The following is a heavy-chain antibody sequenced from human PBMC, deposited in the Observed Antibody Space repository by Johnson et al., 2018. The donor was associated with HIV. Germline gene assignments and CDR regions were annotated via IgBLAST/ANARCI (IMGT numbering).Heavy chain of an antibody. CDR1: GFTFTNFW. J-gene: IGHJ3*02. CDR2: IKQDGSEK. Sequence: VQLVESGGGLVQPGGSLRLSCAASGFTFTNFWMSWVRQAPGKGLEWVADIKQDGSEKYYLDPVKGRFTISRDNARKSLYLQMNNLRAEDTAVYYCVRDDGSGFEAFDIWGQGTMVAVSS. V-gene: IGHV3-7*05. D-gene: IGHD3-22*01. CDR3: VRDDGSGFEAFDI.